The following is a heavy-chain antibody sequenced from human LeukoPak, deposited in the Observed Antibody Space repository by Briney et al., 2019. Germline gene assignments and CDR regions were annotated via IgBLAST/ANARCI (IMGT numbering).Heavy chain of an antibody. D-gene: IGHD3-22*01. J-gene: IGHJ1*01. V-gene: IGHV3-23*01. CDR3: AKATQYYYDSSGYVPPYFQH. CDR1: GFTFSSYA. CDR2: ISGSGGST. Sequence: GGSLRLSCAASGFTFSSYAMSWVRQAPGKGLEWVSAISGSGGSTYYADSVKGRFPISRDNSKNTLYLQMNSLRAEDTAVYYCAKATQYYYDSSGYVPPYFQHWGQGTLVTVSS.